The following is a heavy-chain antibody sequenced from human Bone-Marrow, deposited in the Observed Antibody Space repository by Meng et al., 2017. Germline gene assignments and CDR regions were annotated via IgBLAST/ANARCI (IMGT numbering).Heavy chain of an antibody. CDR2: INHSGST. Sequence: GAGPLKPSGPRSLTPVVHGAPFGGSYWGWIRQPPGKGLEWIGEINHSGSTNYNPSLKSRVTISVDTSKNQFSLKLSFVTAADTAVYYCASGYCSGGSCQVGWFDPWGQGALVTVSS. D-gene: IGHD2-15*01. CDR1: GAPFGGSY. CDR3: ASGYCSGGSCQVGWFDP. J-gene: IGHJ5*02. V-gene: IGHV4-34*01.